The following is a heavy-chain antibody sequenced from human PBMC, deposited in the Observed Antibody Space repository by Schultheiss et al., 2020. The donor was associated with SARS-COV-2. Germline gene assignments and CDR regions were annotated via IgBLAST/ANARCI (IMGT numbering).Heavy chain of an antibody. CDR2: IYTSGST. CDR1: GGSISSSNW. Sequence: SETLSLTCGVSGGSISSSNWWSWVRQPPGKGLEWIGRIYTSGSTNYNPSLKSRVTMSVDTSKNQFSLKLSSVTAADTAVYYCARLGYNDNSPIFYYFYGLDVWGQGTTVTVSS. CDR3: ARLGYNDNSPIFYYFYGLDV. V-gene: IGHV4-4*02. J-gene: IGHJ6*02. D-gene: IGHD3-22*01.